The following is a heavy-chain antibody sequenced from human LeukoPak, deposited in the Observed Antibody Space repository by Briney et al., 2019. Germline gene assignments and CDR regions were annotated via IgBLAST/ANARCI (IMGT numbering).Heavy chain of an antibody. D-gene: IGHD3-16*01. CDR2: IYHSGRT. CDR1: AYSISSGYY. Sequence: SETLSLTCTVSAYSISSGYYWGWVRQPPGKGLEWIGSIYHSGRTYYNPSLKSRVTLSVNTPENEFSLRLSSVTAADTAVYYCARIDGGASHFDYWGQGALVTVSS. V-gene: IGHV4-38-2*02. CDR3: ARIDGGASHFDY. J-gene: IGHJ4*02.